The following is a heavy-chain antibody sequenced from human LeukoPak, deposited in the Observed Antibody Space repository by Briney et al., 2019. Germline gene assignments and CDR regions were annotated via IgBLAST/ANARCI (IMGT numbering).Heavy chain of an antibody. D-gene: IGHD1-26*01. J-gene: IGHJ4*02. CDR2: IVRTGIHK. CDR1: GLALSDYD. Sequence: PGGSLRLSCAASGLALSDYDVSWIRQAPGKGLEWVSIIVRTGIHKYYADSVKGRFTISRDNANNSLYLQTTSLRGDDTAVYYCATGDSSYERNFEYWGQGTLVTVSS. CDR3: ATGDSSYERNFEY. V-gene: IGHV3-11*01.